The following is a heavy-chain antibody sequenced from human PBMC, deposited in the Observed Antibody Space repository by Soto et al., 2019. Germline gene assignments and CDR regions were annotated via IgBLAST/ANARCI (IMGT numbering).Heavy chain of an antibody. CDR1: GFTFSSYG. D-gene: IGHD2-21*01. CDR2: ISYDGSNK. CDR3: AKDPGGGDPSYWYPFGAFDI. J-gene: IGHJ3*02. Sequence: GGSLRLSCAASGFTFSSYGMHWVRQAPGKGLEWVAVISYDGSNKYYADSVKGRFTISRDNSKNTLYLQMNSLRAEDTAVYYCAKDPGGGDPSYWYPFGAFDIWGQGTMVTVSS. V-gene: IGHV3-30*18.